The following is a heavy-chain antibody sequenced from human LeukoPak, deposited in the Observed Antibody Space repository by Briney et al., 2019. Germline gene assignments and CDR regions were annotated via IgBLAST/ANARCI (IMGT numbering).Heavy chain of an antibody. CDR3: ARDIVPPSDHTGDY. V-gene: IGHV4-39*07. CDR1: GGSISSYY. D-gene: IGHD2-2*01. J-gene: IGHJ4*02. CDR2: IYYSGST. Sequence: SETLSLTCTVSGGSISSYYWGWIRQPPGKGLEWIGSIYYSGSTYYNPSLKSRVTISVDTSKNQFSLKLSSVTAADTAVYYCARDIVPPSDHTGDYWGQGTLVTVSS.